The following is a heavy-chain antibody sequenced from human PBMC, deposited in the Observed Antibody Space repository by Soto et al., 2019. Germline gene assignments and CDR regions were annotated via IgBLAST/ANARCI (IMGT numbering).Heavy chain of an antibody. CDR2: IKSKTDGGTT. CDR3: TIEKVGYSGYDATAYYYGMDV. J-gene: IGHJ6*02. Sequence: GGSLRLSCAASGFTFSNAWMNWVRQAPGKGLEWVGRIKSKTDGGTTDYAAPVKGRFTISRDDSKNTLYLQMNSLKTEDTAVYYCTIEKVGYSGYDATAYYYGMDVWGQGTTVTVSS. D-gene: IGHD5-12*01. V-gene: IGHV3-15*07. CDR1: GFTFSNAW.